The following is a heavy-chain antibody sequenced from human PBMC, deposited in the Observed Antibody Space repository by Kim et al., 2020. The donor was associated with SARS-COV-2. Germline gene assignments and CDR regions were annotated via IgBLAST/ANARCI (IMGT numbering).Heavy chain of an antibody. D-gene: IGHD6-6*01. Sequence: GGSLRLSCIASGFTFTNAWMTWVRQAPGKGLEWVGRIKGKIDGETRDYAAPVRGRFTISRDDSKDTLYLHMDSLKTEDTALYYCTTDTHSSSYFGGFAFHFYGLDVWGQGTTVTVSS. CDR2: IKGKIDGETR. CDR1: GFTFTNAW. CDR3: TTDTHSSSYFGGFAFHFYGLDV. V-gene: IGHV3-15*05. J-gene: IGHJ6*02.